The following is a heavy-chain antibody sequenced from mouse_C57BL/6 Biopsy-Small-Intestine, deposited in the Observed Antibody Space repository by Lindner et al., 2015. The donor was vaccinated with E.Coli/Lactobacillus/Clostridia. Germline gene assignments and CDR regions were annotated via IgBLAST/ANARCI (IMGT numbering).Heavy chain of an antibody. CDR3: ARGSIYDGYYWYFDV. V-gene: IGHV1-66*01. D-gene: IGHD2-3*01. Sequence: VQLQVSGPELVKPGASVKISCKASGYSFTSYYIHWVKQRPGQGLEWIGWIYPGSGNTKYNEKFKGKATLTADTSSSTAYMQLSSLTSEDSAVYYCARGSIYDGYYWYFDVWGTGTTVTVSS. CDR1: GYSFTSYY. CDR2: IYPGSGNT. J-gene: IGHJ1*03.